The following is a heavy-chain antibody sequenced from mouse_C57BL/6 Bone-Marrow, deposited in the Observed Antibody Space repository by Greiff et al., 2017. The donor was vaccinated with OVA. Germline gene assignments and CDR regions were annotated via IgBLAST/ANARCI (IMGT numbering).Heavy chain of an antibody. Sequence: QVTLKASGPGILQSSQTLSLTCSFSGFSLSTSGMGVSWLRQPSGKGLVWLAHIYWDDDKRYNPSLKSRLTISKETSSNQVFLKITSVDTADTATYYCARRATVVDLYYCDYWGQGTTLTVSS. CDR2: IYWDDDK. CDR1: GFSLSTSGMG. D-gene: IGHD1-1*01. J-gene: IGHJ2*01. V-gene: IGHV8-12*01. CDR3: ARRATVVDLYYCDY.